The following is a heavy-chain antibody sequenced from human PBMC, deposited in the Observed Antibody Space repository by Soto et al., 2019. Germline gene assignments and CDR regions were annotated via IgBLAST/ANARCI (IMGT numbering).Heavy chain of an antibody. CDR2: IHHSGST. CDR1: GGSISSGGYY. CDR3: VRGVLS. J-gene: IGHJ1*01. D-gene: IGHD3-10*01. V-gene: IGHV4-31*03. Sequence: QVQLQESGPGLVKASQTLSLTCNVSGGSISSGGYYWTWIRQHPGKGLEWIGNIHHSGSTFYNPSLKSRVSISVDPSKNPCSLKLSSVTAADTAVYFCVRGVLSWGQGTLVTVSS.